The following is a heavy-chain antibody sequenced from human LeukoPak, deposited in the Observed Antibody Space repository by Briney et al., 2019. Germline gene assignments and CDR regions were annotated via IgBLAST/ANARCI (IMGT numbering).Heavy chain of an antibody. D-gene: IGHD3-3*01. J-gene: IGHJ5*02. CDR1: GGSISSGGFY. Sequence: SETLSLTCTVSGGSISSGGFYWTWIRQPAGKGLEWIGSIYYSGSTYYNPSLTSRVTISVDTSKNQFSLKLSSVTAADTAVYYCARHWGYDFWSGYSPWGQGTLVTVSS. CDR2: IYYSGST. CDR3: ARHWGYDFWSGYSP. V-gene: IGHV4-39*01.